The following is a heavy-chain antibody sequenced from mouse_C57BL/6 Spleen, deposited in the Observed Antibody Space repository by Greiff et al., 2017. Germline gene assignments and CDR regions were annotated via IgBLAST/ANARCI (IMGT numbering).Heavy chain of an antibody. J-gene: IGHJ3*01. V-gene: IGHV1-42*01. CDR2: INPSTGGT. CDR1: GYSFTGYY. D-gene: IGHD1-1*01. Sequence: EVQLQQSGPELVKPGASVKISCKASGYSFTGYYMNWVKQSPEKSLEWIGGINPSTGGTTYNKKFKARATLTVDKSSSTAYMQLKSLTSDDAAVYYCARMAMGYYGSSPFAYWGQGTLVTVSA. CDR3: ARMAMGYYGSSPFAY.